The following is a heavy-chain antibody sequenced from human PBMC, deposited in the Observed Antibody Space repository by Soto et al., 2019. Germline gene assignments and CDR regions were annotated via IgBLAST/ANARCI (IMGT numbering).Heavy chain of an antibody. CDR2: ISGSGGST. D-gene: IGHD1-26*01. CDR1: GFTFSSYA. Sequence: EVQLLGSGGGLVQPGGSLRLSCAASGFTFSSYAMSWVRQAPGKGLEWVSAISGSGGSTYYADSVKGRFTISRDNSKNTLYLQMNSLRAEDTAVYYCAKDRFGVVGATWWFDPWGQGTLVTVSS. CDR3: AKDRFGVVGATWWFDP. J-gene: IGHJ5*02. V-gene: IGHV3-23*01.